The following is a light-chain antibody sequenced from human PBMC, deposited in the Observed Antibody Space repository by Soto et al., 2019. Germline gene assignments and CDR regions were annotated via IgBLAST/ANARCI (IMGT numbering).Light chain of an antibody. J-gene: IGLJ1*01. CDR2: EVN. Sequence: QSALTQPASVSVSPGQSITFSCTGTSSDIGVYNYVSWYQQHPGKAPKLMIYEVNNRPSGVSNRFSGSKSGNTASLTISGLQAEDEADYYCSSYTTSNTDVFGTGTKVTVL. CDR3: SSYTTSNTDV. CDR1: SSDIGVYNY. V-gene: IGLV2-14*01.